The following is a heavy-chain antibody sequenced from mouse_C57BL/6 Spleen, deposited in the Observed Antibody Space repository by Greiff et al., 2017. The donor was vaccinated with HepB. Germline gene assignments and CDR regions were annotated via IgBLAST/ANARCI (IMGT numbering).Heavy chain of an antibody. CDR3: ASGDYGSSYYFDY. CDR1: GYTFTSYW. D-gene: IGHD1-1*01. CDR2: IYPSDSET. V-gene: IGHV1-61*01. Sequence: QVQLQQSGAELVRPGSSVKLSCKASGYTFTSYWMDWVKQRPGQGLEWIGNIYPSDSETHYNQKFKDKATLTVDKSSSTAYMQLSSLTSEDSAVYDCASGDYGSSYYFDYWGQGTTLTVSS. J-gene: IGHJ2*01.